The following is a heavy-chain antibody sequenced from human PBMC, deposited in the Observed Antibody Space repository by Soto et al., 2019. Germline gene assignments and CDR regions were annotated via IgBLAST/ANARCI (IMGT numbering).Heavy chain of an antibody. CDR3: AKDNYGFLDDY. J-gene: IGHJ4*02. V-gene: IGHV3-66*01. Sequence: PGGSLRLSGAASGLAVSSNYMSWVRQAPVKGLEGVSVIYSCGSTYYEYSVKGRFTISRDNSKNTLYLQMNSLRAEDTAVYYCAKDNYGFLDDYWGQGTLVTVSS. CDR2: IYSCGST. CDR1: GLAVSSNY. D-gene: IGHD3-16*01.